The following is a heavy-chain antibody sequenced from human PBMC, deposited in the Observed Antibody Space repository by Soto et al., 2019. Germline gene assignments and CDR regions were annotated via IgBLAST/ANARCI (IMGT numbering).Heavy chain of an antibody. J-gene: IGHJ6*03. D-gene: IGHD4-17*01. CDR3: AKDLRRYYYYYMDV. Sequence: QVQLVESGGGVVQPGRSLRLSCAASGFTFSSYGMHWVRQAPGKGLEWVAVISYDGSNKYYADSVKGRFTISRDNSKNTLYLKMNSLRAEDTAVYYCAKDLRRYYYYYMDVWGKGTTVTVSS. CDR2: ISYDGSNK. CDR1: GFTFSSYG. V-gene: IGHV3-30*18.